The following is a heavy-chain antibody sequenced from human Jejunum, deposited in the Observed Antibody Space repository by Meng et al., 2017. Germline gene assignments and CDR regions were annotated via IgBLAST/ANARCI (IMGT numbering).Heavy chain of an antibody. CDR2: VSYDGSNK. J-gene: IGHJ4*02. Sequence: QVHLVGSGGGVVQPGRSLRLSCAASGFPFNNFAMVCVRQPPGKGLEWVAVVSYDGSNKFYADSVKGRFTVSRDYSKNTLYLQMDSLRLEDTAVYYCARAYYDGSGRFDFWGQGTLVTVSS. V-gene: IGHV3-30*01. CDR3: ARAYYDGSGRFDF. CDR1: GFPFNNFA. D-gene: IGHD3-22*01.